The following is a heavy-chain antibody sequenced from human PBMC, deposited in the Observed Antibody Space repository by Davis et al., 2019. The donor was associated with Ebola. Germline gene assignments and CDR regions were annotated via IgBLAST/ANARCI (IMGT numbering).Heavy chain of an antibody. CDR2: IYPGDSDT. D-gene: IGHD2-2*02. V-gene: IGHV5-51*01. CDR3: ARHKGLGYCSSTSCYKSYYYYYMDV. J-gene: IGHJ6*03. CDR1: GYSFTSYW. Sequence: GESLKISCKGSGYSFTSYWIGWVRQMPGKGLEWMGIIYPGDSDTRYSPSFQGQVTISADKSISTAYLQWSSLKASDTAMYYCARHKGLGYCSSTSCYKSYYYYYMDVWGKGTTVTVSS.